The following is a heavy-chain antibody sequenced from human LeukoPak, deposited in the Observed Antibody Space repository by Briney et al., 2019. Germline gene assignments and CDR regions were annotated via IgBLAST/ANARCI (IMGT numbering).Heavy chain of an antibody. Sequence: GGSLRLSCAASGFTFSSYAMSWVRQAPGKGLEWVSAISGSGGSTYYADSVKGRFTISRDNSKNTLYLQMNSLRAEDTAVYYSAVGSYLGRNFDYWGQGTLVTVSS. J-gene: IGHJ4*02. CDR1: GFTFSSYA. CDR3: AVGSYLGRNFDY. V-gene: IGHV3-23*01. CDR2: ISGSGGST. D-gene: IGHD1-26*01.